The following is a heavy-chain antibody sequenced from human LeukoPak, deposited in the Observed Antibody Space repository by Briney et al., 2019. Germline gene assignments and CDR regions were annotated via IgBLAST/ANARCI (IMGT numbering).Heavy chain of an antibody. Sequence: SGTLSLTCTVSGGSISNYYWTWIRQPPGKGLEWIGFISYSGNTNYNPSLKSRVTISLDTSKNQFSLKLISVTAADTAVYYCAGGVGSGYTDYWGQGALVTVSS. V-gene: IGHV4-59*01. CDR1: GGSISNYY. CDR2: ISYSGNT. D-gene: IGHD3-22*01. CDR3: AGGVGSGYTDY. J-gene: IGHJ4*02.